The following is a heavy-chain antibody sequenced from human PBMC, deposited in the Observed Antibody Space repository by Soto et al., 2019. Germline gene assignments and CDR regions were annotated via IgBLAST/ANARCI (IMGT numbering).Heavy chain of an antibody. CDR2: IWPGDSDT. CDR3: ARPFDCSGWFDY. CDR1: GYSFTSHW. Sequence: PGESLKISCKGSGYSFTSHWIGWVRQMPGKGLEYMGIIWPGDSDTRYSPSFQGQVTISADKSTSTAYLQWSSLKASDTAMYYCARPFDCSGWFDYWGQGTLVTVSS. D-gene: IGHD2-15*01. V-gene: IGHV5-51*01. J-gene: IGHJ5*01.